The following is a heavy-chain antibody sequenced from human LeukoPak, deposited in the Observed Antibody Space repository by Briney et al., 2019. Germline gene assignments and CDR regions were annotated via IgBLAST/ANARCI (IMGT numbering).Heavy chain of an antibody. D-gene: IGHD3-10*01. CDR3: AKDRQGFGFGEQLDYYYMDV. Sequence: PGGSLRLSCAASGFTFTGYAMSWVRQVPGKGLEWVSAISGSGGSTYYAGSVKGRFTISRDNSKNTLYLQMNSLRAEDTAVYYCAKDRQGFGFGEQLDYYYMDVWGKGTTVTVSS. J-gene: IGHJ6*03. V-gene: IGHV3-23*01. CDR1: GFTFTGYA. CDR2: ISGSGGST.